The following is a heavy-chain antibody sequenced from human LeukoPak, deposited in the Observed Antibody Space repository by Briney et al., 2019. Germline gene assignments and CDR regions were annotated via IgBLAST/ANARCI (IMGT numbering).Heavy chain of an antibody. Sequence: SVKVFCKASGGTCSSYAISWVRQAPGQGREWMGRILPIFGTANYAQKFQGRVTITTDESTSTAYLELSSLRSEDTAVYYRASSSGSYGGGYYFDYWGQGTLVTVSS. CDR1: GGTCSSYA. V-gene: IGHV1-69*05. CDR3: ASSSGSYGGGYYFDY. CDR2: ILPIFGTA. D-gene: IGHD1-26*01. J-gene: IGHJ4*02.